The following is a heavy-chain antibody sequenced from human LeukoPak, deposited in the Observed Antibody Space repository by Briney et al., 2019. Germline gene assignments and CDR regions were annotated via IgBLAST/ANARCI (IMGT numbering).Heavy chain of an antibody. CDR1: GFTFSRHG. D-gene: IGHD3-9*01. J-gene: IGHJ4*02. V-gene: IGHV3-30*18. CDR3: AKDPRGTLSGYFDY. Sequence: GGSLRLSCAASGFTFSRHGMHWVRQAPGKGLEWVAVISYDGSNKYYADSVKGRFTISRDNSENTPYLQMNSLRAEDTAVYYCAKDPRGTLSGYFDYWGQGTLVTVSS. CDR2: ISYDGSNK.